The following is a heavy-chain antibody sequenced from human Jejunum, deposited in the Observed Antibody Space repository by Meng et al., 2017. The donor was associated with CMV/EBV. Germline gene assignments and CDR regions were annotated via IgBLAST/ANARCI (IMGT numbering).Heavy chain of an antibody. J-gene: IGHJ4*02. Sequence: SGFTFSSYGMSWVRQAPGKGLEWVSGINWNGGSTGYADSVKGRFTISRDNAKNSLYLQMNSLRAEDTALYYCARDKDTGSYYSDYWGQGTLVTVSS. CDR1: GFTFSSYG. D-gene: IGHD1-26*01. CDR2: INWNGGST. CDR3: ARDKDTGSYYSDY. V-gene: IGHV3-20*03.